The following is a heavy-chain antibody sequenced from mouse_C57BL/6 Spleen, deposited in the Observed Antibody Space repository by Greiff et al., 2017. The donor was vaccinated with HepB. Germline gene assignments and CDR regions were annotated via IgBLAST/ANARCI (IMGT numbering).Heavy chain of an antibody. CDR1: GFTFSDYG. CDR2: ISSGSSTI. CDR3: ARSLITTVVAPFAY. Sequence: EVQRVESGGGLVKPGGSLKLSCAASGFTFSDYGMHWVRQAPEKGLEWVAYISSGSSTIYYADTVKGRFTISRDNAKNTLFLQMTSLRSEDTAMYYCARSLITTVVAPFAYWGQGTLVTVSA. J-gene: IGHJ3*01. D-gene: IGHD1-1*01. V-gene: IGHV5-17*01.